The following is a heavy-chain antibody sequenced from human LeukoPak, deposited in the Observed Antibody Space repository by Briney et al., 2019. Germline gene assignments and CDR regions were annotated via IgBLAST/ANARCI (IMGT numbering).Heavy chain of an antibody. CDR2: INSDGSSI. Sequence: GGSLRLSCAASGFSVGGYWMHWVRQGPGMGLVWVSRINSDGSSISYADSVKGRFSISRDNAKNTLYLQMNSLRAEDTAVYYCTRGASGYGNFDYWVQGTLVTVSS. J-gene: IGHJ4*01. CDR3: TRGASGYGNFDY. V-gene: IGHV3-74*01. D-gene: IGHD5-12*01. CDR1: GFSVGGYW.